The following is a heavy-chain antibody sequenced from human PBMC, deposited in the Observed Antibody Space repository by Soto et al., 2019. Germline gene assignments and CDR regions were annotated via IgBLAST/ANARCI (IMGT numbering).Heavy chain of an antibody. CDR3: ARGRDIVVVSQGWFDP. J-gene: IGHJ5*02. V-gene: IGHV1-18*01. D-gene: IGHD2-15*01. CDR1: GYTFTSYG. CDR2: ISAYNGNT. Sequence: QVQLVQSGAEVKKPGASVKVSCKASGYTFTSYGISWVRQAPGQGLEWMGWISAYNGNTNYAQKLQGRVTMTTDTPTSTAYMELRSPRADDTAVYYCARGRDIVVVSQGWFDPWGQGTLVTVSS.